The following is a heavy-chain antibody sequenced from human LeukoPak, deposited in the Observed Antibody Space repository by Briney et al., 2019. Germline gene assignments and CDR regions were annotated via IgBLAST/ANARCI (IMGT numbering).Heavy chain of an antibody. V-gene: IGHV3-23*01. Sequence: PGGSLRLSCAASEFTFSLYAMSWVRQAPGKGLEWVSAISGSGGSTYYADSVKGRFTISRDNSKNTLYLQMNSLRAEDTAVYYCAKAPGIQLWLDYWGQGTLVTVSS. CDR3: AKAPGIQLWLDY. D-gene: IGHD5-18*01. J-gene: IGHJ4*02. CDR1: EFTFSLYA. CDR2: ISGSGGST.